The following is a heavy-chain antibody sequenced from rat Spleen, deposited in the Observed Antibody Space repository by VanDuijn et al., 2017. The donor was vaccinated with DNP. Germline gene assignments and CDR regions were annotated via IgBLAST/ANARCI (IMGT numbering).Heavy chain of an antibody. J-gene: IGHJ3*01. Sequence: EVQLVESGGGLVQPGRSLKLSCAASGFMFSNYWMTWIRQAPGKGLEWVASISNTGDSTYYSDSVKGRFSISRDNAKSTLYLQLNSLRSEDTATYYCATVHYYDGTRFAYWGQGTLVTVSS. CDR2: ISNTGDST. V-gene: IGHV5-31*01. CDR3: ATVHYYDGTRFAY. CDR1: GFMFSNYW. D-gene: IGHD1-12*02.